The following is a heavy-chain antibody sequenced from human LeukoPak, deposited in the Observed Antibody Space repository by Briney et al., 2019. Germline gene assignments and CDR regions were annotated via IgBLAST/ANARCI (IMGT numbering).Heavy chain of an antibody. CDR1: GFTLTSSA. D-gene: IGHD6-19*01. J-gene: IGHJ4*02. Sequence: GTTVKVSCKASGFTLTSSAMQWVRQARGQRLEWIGWIVVGSGNTNYAQKFQERVTMTRDTSTSTVYMELSSLRSEDTAVYYCARDSAPLGSGWYLGLDYWGQGTLVTVSS. CDR2: IVVGSGNT. V-gene: IGHV1-58*02. CDR3: ARDSAPLGSGWYLGLDY.